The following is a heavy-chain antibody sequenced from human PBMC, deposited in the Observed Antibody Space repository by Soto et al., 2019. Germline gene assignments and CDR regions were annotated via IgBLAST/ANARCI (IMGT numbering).Heavy chain of an antibody. Sequence: SETLSLTCTVSGGSISSYYWSWIRQPPGKGLEWIGYIYYSGSTNYNPSLKSRVTISVDTSKNQFSLKLSSVTAADTAVYYCARRYGGKFDYRGQGTLVTVSS. CDR2: IYYSGST. CDR3: ARRYGGKFDY. CDR1: GGSISSYY. V-gene: IGHV4-59*01. D-gene: IGHD3-16*01. J-gene: IGHJ4*02.